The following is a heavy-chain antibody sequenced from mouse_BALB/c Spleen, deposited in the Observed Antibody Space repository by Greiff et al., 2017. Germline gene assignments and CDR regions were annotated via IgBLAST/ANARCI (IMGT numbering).Heavy chain of an antibody. J-gene: IGHJ4*01. D-gene: IGHD1-1*01. Sequence: EVMLVESGGGLVKPGGSLKLSCAASGFTFSSYTMSWVRQTPEKRLEWVATIRLGGGNTYYPDSVKGRSTISRDNAKNTLYLQMSRLRSEDTALYYCARSTTVGYYAMDYWGQGTSVTVSS. CDR2: IRLGGGNT. CDR1: GFTFSSYT. V-gene: IGHV5-9*01. CDR3: ARSTTVGYYAMDY.